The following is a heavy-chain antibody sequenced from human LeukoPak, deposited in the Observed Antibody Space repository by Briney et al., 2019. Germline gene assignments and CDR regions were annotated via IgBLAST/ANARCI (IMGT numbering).Heavy chain of an antibody. J-gene: IGHJ4*02. V-gene: IGHV3-23*01. CDR3: AKVSISGWYAPFDY. CDR1: GFTLSSYA. D-gene: IGHD6-19*01. Sequence: GRSLRLSCAASGFTLSSYAMSWVRQAPGKGLEWVSSISGSGTGTYHADSVRGRFTISRDNPKNTLYLQMNSLRDEDTAVYYCAKVSISGWYAPFDYWGQGTLVTVSS. CDR2: ISGSGTGT.